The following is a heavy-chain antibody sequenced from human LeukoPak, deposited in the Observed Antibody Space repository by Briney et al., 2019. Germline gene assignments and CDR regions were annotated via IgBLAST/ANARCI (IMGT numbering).Heavy chain of an antibody. Sequence: GGSLRLSCAASGFIFSNYGMHWVRQAPGKGLEWVALIWYDGSNKYYTDSVKGRLTISRDNSKNTLYLQMNSLRAEDTAVYYCAKDSYSGSEGIDYWGQGTLVTVSS. CDR3: AKDSYSGSEGIDY. J-gene: IGHJ4*02. CDR2: IWYDGSNK. CDR1: GFIFSNYG. D-gene: IGHD1-26*01. V-gene: IGHV3-33*06.